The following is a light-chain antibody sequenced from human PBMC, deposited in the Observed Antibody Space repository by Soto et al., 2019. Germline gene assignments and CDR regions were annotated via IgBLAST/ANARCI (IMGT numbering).Light chain of an antibody. J-gene: IGLJ2*01. V-gene: IGLV2-11*01. CDR2: DVA. CDR3: CSYAGNRVI. CDR1: RSDVAGYNF. Sequence: QSVLTQPRSVSGSPGQSVTISCTGTRSDVAGYNFVSWYQQQPGKAPTLMIYDVAKRPSGVPDRFSGSKSADTASLTISGLQSEDEADYYCCSYAGNRVIFGGGTKLTVL.